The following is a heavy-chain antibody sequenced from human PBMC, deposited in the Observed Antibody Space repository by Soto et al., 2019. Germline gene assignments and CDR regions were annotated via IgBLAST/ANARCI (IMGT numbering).Heavy chain of an antibody. CDR3: ARVSSIFGVVVKRYFDY. CDR1: GYTLTSYG. V-gene: IGHV1-18*04. J-gene: IGHJ4*02. Sequence: QVNLVQSGAEVKKPGASLRVSCQASGYTLTSYGITWVRQAPGQGLEWMGWINAYNGNTNYAQNFQGRLTMTADASSSTAYMELRSLRSDDTAVSYCARVSSIFGVVVKRYFDYWGQATLVTVSS. D-gene: IGHD3-3*01. CDR2: INAYNGNT.